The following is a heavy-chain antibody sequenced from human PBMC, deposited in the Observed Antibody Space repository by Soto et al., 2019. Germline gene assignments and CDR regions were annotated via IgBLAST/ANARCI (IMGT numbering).Heavy chain of an antibody. Sequence: QVQLQQWGAGLLKPSETLSLTCAVYGGSLSGNFWSWIRQTPGKGLEWIAEINHRGNTNYTPSLKRRVAISVDTSKNQFSLKLNSVTAAETAVYYCARGEFGVNYCSGTSSYCAFAIWGQGTMVTVSS. CDR3: ARGEFGVNYCSGTSSYCAFAI. CDR1: GGSLSGNF. D-gene: IGHD2-2*01. V-gene: IGHV4-34*01. J-gene: IGHJ3*02. CDR2: INHRGNT.